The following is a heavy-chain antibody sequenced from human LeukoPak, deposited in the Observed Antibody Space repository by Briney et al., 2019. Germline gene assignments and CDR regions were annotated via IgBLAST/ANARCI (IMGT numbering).Heavy chain of an antibody. D-gene: IGHD4-17*01. V-gene: IGHV4-4*07. CDR1: GGSISGYY. Sequence: SETLSLTCTVSGGSISGYYWSWIRQPAGEGLEWIGRIFTSGSTNYNPSLKSRLTISLDKSRNQFSLKLSSVTAADTAVYYCARERATVTTELDSWGQGILVTVSS. CDR2: IFTSGST. CDR3: ARERATVTTELDS. J-gene: IGHJ4*02.